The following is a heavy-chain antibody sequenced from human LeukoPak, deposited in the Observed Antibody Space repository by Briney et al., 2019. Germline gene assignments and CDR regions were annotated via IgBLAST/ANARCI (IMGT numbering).Heavy chain of an antibody. J-gene: IGHJ4*02. CDR1: GFIASNNY. CDR3: AKDLPGKGIDY. V-gene: IGHV3-66*02. D-gene: IGHD4-23*01. Sequence: GGSLRLSCAASGFIASNNYMNWVRQAPGKGLEWVSVIHSGGSTYYADSVKGRFTISRDNSKNTVNLQMNSLRAEDTAVYYCAKDLPGKGIDYWGQGALVTVSS. CDR2: IHSGGST.